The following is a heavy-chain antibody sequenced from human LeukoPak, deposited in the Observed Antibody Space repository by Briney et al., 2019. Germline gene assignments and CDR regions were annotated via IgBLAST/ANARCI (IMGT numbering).Heavy chain of an antibody. CDR3: ASEGITIFGVVIQAKFDY. V-gene: IGHV1-69*02. D-gene: IGHD3-3*01. Sequence: ASVKVSCKASGGTFSSYTISWVRQAPGQGLEWMGRIIPILGIANYAQKFQDRVTITADKSTSTAYMELSSLRSEDTAVYYCASEGITIFGVVIQAKFDYWGQGTLVTVSS. CDR1: GGTFSSYT. J-gene: IGHJ4*02. CDR2: IIPILGIA.